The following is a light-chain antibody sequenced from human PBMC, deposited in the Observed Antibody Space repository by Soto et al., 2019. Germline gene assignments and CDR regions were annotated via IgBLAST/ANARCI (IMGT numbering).Light chain of an antibody. V-gene: IGKV1-5*01. Sequence: DIQITQSPSTLSSYILAIVTITCRASQSISSWLAWYQQKPGKAPKLLIYDASSLESGVPSRFSGSGSGTEFTLTISSLKTDDFATYYCQEYNSNPTFGQGTKVDI. CDR3: QEYNSNPT. J-gene: IGKJ1*01. CDR2: DAS. CDR1: QSISSW.